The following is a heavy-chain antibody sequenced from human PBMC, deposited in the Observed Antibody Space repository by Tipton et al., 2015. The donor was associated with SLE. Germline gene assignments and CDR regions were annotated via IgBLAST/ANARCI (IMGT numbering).Heavy chain of an antibody. V-gene: IGHV4-31*03. J-gene: IGHJ4*01. D-gene: IGHD1-26*01. Sequence: TLSLTCTVSGGSISSGGYYWSWIRQLPGKDLEWIGYIYYSGSTYYNPSLKSRVTISVDTSKNQFSLKLSSVTAADTAVYYCARGGRYIGSYYYFDYWGQGTLVTVSS. CDR3: ARGGRYIGSYYYFDY. CDR1: GGSISSGGYY. CDR2: IYYSGST.